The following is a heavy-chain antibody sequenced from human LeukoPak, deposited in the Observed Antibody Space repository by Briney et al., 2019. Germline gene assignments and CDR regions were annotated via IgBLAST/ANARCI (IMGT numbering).Heavy chain of an antibody. V-gene: IGHV4-30-2*01. CDR2: IYHSGST. CDR3: ARDSGGDYGRLYYYYYYMDV. D-gene: IGHD4-17*01. CDR1: GGSISSGGYY. J-gene: IGHJ6*03. Sequence: SQTLSLTCTVSGGSISSGGYYWSWIRQPPGKGLEWIGYIYHSGSTYYNPSLKSRVTISVDRSKNQFSLKLSSVTAADTAVYYCARDSGGDYGRLYYYYYYMDVWGKGTTVTVSS.